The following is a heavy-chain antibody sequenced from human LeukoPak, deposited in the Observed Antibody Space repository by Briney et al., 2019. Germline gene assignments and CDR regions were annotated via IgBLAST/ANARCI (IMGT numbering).Heavy chain of an antibody. D-gene: IGHD3-16*02. CDR1: GGSFSGYC. J-gene: IGHJ4*02. CDR3: ARGRGYDYVWGSYRPYYFDY. Sequence: ASETLSLTCAVYGGSFSGYCWSWIRQPPGKGLEWIGEINHSGSTNYNPSLKSRVTISVDTSKNQFSLKLSSVTAADTAVYYCARGRGYDYVWGSYRPYYFDYWGQGTLVTVSS. V-gene: IGHV4-34*01. CDR2: INHSGST.